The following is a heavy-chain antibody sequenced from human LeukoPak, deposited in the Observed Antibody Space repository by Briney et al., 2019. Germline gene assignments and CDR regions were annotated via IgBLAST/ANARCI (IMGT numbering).Heavy chain of an antibody. J-gene: IGHJ2*01. Sequence: GGSLRLSCAASGFNFSSYWMRWVRQAPGKGLVWVSRVRVDGMSTTYADSVKGRFTISRDNAKNTLYLQMNSLRAEDTAVYYCARVPAYCSGGSCTSYWYFDLWGRGTLVTVSS. D-gene: IGHD2-15*01. CDR2: VRVDGMST. CDR3: ARVPAYCSGGSCTSYWYFDL. CDR1: GFNFSSYW. V-gene: IGHV3-74*01.